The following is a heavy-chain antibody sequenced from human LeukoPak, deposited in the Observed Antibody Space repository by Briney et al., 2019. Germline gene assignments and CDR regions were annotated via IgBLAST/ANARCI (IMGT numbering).Heavy chain of an antibody. CDR1: GFSITTYY. V-gene: IGHV4-59*01. Sequence: PSETLSLTCTVSGFSITTYYWSWIRQSPGNGLEWIGQIHSSGSTTYNPSLKSRVTISVDTSKNQFSLHLSSVTAADTAVYYCARDIREVGESHYFDYWGLGTLVTVTS. CDR2: IHSSGST. D-gene: IGHD1-26*01. J-gene: IGHJ4*02. CDR3: ARDIREVGESHYFDY.